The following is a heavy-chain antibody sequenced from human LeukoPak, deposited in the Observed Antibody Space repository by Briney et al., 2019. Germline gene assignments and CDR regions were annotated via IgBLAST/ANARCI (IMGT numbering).Heavy chain of an antibody. CDR1: GFTFSSYR. CDR3: AKWDDSSGWGAFDI. D-gene: IGHD3-22*01. J-gene: IGHJ3*02. CDR2: ISSSSSTI. V-gene: IGHV3-48*01. Sequence: GGSLRLSCAASGFTFSSYRMNWVRQAPGKGLEWVSYISSSSSTIYYADSVKGRFTISRDNAKNSLYLQMNSLRAEDTAVYYCAKWDDSSGWGAFDIWGQGTMVTVSS.